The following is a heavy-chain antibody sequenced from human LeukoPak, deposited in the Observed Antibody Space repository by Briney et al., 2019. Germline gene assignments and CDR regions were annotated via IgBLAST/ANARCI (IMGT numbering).Heavy chain of an antibody. CDR2: ISKSSTYI. D-gene: IGHD3-10*01. V-gene: IGHV3-21*01. J-gene: IGHJ5*02. Sequence: PGGSLRLSCVASGFTFTTYSMNWVRQAPGKGLEWVSSISKSSTYIYYADSVKGRFTISRDNAKNSLYLQMNSLRVEDTAVYYCARGVDYYGSGSGNWFDPWGQGTLVTVSS. CDR3: ARGVDYYGSGSGNWFDP. CDR1: GFTFTTYS.